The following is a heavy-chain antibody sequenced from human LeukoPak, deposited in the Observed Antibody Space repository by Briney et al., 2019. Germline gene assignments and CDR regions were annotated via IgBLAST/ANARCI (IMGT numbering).Heavy chain of an antibody. J-gene: IGHJ5*02. CDR1: GFTFSSYS. CDR3: ARDIAETDGWRGWFDP. V-gene: IGHV3-21*01. CDR2: ISSSSSYI. Sequence: GGSLRLSCAASGFTFSSYSMNWVRQAPGTGLEWVSSISSSSSYIYYADSVKGRFTISRDNAKNSLYLQMNSLRAEDTAVYYCARDIAETDGWRGWFDPWGQGTLVTVSS. D-gene: IGHD5-24*01.